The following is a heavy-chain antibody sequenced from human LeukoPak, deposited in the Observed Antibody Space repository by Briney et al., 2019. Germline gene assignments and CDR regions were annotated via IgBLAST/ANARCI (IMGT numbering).Heavy chain of an antibody. Sequence: ASVKVSCKASGYTFTSYYMHWVRQAPGQGLEWMGIINPSDGSTSYAQKFQGRVTMTRDTSTSTVYMELSSLRSEDTAVYYCARGSTPRYCSSTSCRFYYYYGMDVWGQGTTVTVSS. CDR2: INPSDGST. CDR1: GYTFTSYY. D-gene: IGHD2-2*01. CDR3: ARGSTPRYCSSTSCRFYYYYGMDV. V-gene: IGHV1-46*01. J-gene: IGHJ6*02.